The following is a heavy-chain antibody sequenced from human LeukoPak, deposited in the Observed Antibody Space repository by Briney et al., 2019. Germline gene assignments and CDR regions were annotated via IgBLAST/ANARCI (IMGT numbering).Heavy chain of an antibody. Sequence: SVKVSCKASGGTFSSYAISWVRQAPGQGLEWMGGIIPIFGTANYAQKFQGRVTITTDESTSTAYMELSSLRSDDTAVYYCARGGPFPSGSSSREYYLDYWGQGTLVTVSS. D-gene: IGHD6-6*01. CDR1: GGTFSSYA. CDR3: ARGGPFPSGSSSREYYLDY. J-gene: IGHJ4*02. CDR2: IIPIFGTA. V-gene: IGHV1-69*05.